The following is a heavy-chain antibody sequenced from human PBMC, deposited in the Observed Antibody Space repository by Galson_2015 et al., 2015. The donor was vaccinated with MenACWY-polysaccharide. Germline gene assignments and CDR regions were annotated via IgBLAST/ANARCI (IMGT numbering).Heavy chain of an antibody. Sequence: AIRISCAASGFIFRSYAMTWVRQAPGKGLQWVSTILGGGTNTYYADSVKGRFAISRDSSKNTLYLQMSSLRAEDTAVYYCAKLVHQLVYYCAMVVWGQGTTVTVSS. CDR1: GFIFRSYA. J-gene: IGHJ6*02. D-gene: IGHD1-1*01. CDR2: ILGGGTNT. V-gene: IGHV3-23*01. CDR3: AKLVHQLVYYCAMVV.